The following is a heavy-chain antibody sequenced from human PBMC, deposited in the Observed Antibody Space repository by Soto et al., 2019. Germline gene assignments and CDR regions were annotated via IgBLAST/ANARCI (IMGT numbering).Heavy chain of an antibody. D-gene: IGHD6-13*01. J-gene: IGHJ6*02. CDR1: GFTFSSYG. V-gene: IGHV3-33*01. Sequence: SLRLSCAASGFTFSSYGMHWVRQAPGKGLEWVAVIWYDGSNKYYADSVKGRFTISRDNSKNTLYLQMNSLRAEDTAVYYCARAYSSTYGMDVWGQGTTVTVSS. CDR2: IWYDGSNK. CDR3: ARAYSSTYGMDV.